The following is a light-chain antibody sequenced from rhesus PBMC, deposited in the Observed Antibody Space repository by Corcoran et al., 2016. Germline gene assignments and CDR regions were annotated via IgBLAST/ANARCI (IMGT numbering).Light chain of an antibody. CDR1: SSDIGGYKY. CDR3: SSQAGTTTFI. CDR2: EVS. Sequence: QAALTQPRSVSGSPGQSVTLSCTGTSSDIGGYKYVSWYQQHPGTAPKLMIYEVSKQPSGVSDRFSGSKSANTSALTISGLQAEDVADYYCSSQAGTTTFIFGGGTRLTVL. J-gene: IGLJ1*01. V-gene: IGLV2-32*02.